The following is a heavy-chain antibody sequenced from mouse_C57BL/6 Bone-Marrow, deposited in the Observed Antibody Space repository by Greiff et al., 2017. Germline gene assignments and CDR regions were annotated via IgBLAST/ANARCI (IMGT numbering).Heavy chain of an antibody. CDR1: GYTFTSYW. D-gene: IGHD2-4*01. J-gene: IGHJ3*01. CDR3: AFDDYGGFAY. CDR2: IHPNSGST. V-gene: IGHV1-64*01. Sequence: VQGVESGAELVKPGASVKLSCKASGYTFTSYWMHWVKQRPGQGLEWIGMIHPNSGSTNYNEKFKSKATLTVDKSSSTAYMQLSSLTSEDSAVYYCAFDDYGGFAYWGQGTLVTVSA.